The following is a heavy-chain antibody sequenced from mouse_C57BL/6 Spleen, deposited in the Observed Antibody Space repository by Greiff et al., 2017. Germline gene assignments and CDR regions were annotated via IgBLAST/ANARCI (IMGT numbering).Heavy chain of an antibody. D-gene: IGHD2-3*01. CDR2: INPNNGGT. CDR1: GYTFTDYY. CDR3: ARPLIYDGYPRAY. V-gene: IGHV1-26*01. J-gene: IGHJ3*01. Sequence: VQLQQSGPELVKPGASVKISCKASGYTFTDYYMNWVKQSHGKSLEWIGDINPNNGGTSYNQKFKGKATLTVDKSSSTAYMELRSLTSEDSAVYYCARPLIYDGYPRAYWGQGTLVTVSA.